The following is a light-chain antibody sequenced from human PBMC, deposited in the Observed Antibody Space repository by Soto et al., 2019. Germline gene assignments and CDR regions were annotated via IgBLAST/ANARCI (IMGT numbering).Light chain of an antibody. CDR1: QSVSRSY. Sequence: EIVLTQSPGTLSLSPGERATLSCRASQSVSRSYLAWYQQNPGQAPRLLIYGASSRATGIPDRFSGSGSGTDFTLTISRREPEDFAVYYCQQYGSSTITFGQGTRLEIK. V-gene: IGKV3-20*01. CDR2: GAS. J-gene: IGKJ5*01. CDR3: QQYGSSTIT.